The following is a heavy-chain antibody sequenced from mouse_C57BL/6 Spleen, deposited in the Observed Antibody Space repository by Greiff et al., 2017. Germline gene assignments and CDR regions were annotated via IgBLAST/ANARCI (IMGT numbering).Heavy chain of an antibody. D-gene: IGHD2-5*01. V-gene: IGHV1-75*01. CDR2: IFPGSGST. CDR1: GYTFTDSC. CDR3: ARDDYSNHYYAMDY. Sequence: VQLQQSGPELVKPGASVKISCKASGYTFTDSCINWVKQRPGQGLEWIGWIFPGSGSTYSNEKFKGKATLTVAKSSSTAYMSLSSPTSEDSAVYCCARDDYSNHYYAMDYWGQGTSVTVSS. J-gene: IGHJ4*01.